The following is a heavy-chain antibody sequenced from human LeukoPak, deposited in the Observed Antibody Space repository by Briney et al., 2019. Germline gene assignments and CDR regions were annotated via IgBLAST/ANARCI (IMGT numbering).Heavy chain of an antibody. CDR3: ARGGGYSGYESGY. CDR1: GGSVSSGSYY. CDR2: IYYSGST. V-gene: IGHV4-61*01. Sequence: SETLSLSCTVSGGSVSSGSYYWIWIRQPPGKGLEWIGYIYYSGSTNYNPSLKSRVTISVDTSKNQFSLKLSSVTAADTAVYYCARGGGYSGYESGYWGQGTLVTVSS. D-gene: IGHD5-12*01. J-gene: IGHJ4*02.